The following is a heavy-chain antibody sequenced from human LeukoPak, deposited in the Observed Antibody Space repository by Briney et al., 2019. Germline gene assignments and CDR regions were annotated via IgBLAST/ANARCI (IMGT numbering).Heavy chain of an antibody. CDR2: ISDSGGGT. Sequence: GGSLRLSCAASGFTFSSYAMSWVCQAPGKGLEWVSAISDSGGGTYYADSVKGRFTISRDNSKNTLYLQMNSLRAEDTAVYYCAELGITMIGGVWGKGTTVTISS. J-gene: IGHJ6*04. D-gene: IGHD3-10*02. CDR1: GFTFSSYA. V-gene: IGHV3-23*01. CDR3: AELGITMIGGV.